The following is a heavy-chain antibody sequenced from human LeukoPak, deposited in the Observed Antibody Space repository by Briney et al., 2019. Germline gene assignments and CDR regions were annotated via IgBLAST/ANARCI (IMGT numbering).Heavy chain of an antibody. D-gene: IGHD2-21*02. CDR3: AGAYCGGDCYSGRAFDI. V-gene: IGHV4-38-2*02. Sequence: PSETLSLTCTVSGYSISSGYYWGWIRQSPGKGLEWSGSIYHGGSTNYKPSLRSRVTISVDKSKNQFSLKLSSVTAADTAVYYCAGAYCGGDCYSGRAFDIWGQGTMVTVSS. CDR2: IYHGGST. J-gene: IGHJ3*02. CDR1: GYSISSGYY.